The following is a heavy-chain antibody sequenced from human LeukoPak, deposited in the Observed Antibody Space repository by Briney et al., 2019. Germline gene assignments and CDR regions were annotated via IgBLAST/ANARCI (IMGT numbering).Heavy chain of an antibody. CDR3: AREPTEPTTAY. Sequence: PSETLSLTCTVSRGSMSDYYWSWMRQSAGRGLEWIGRIHFSGSTNYNPSLKSRVTMSLDTSKKQVSLRLTSVIAADTAIYYCAREPTEPTTAYWGQGALVTVSS. CDR2: IHFSGST. V-gene: IGHV4-4*07. D-gene: IGHD4-11*01. CDR1: RGSMSDYY. J-gene: IGHJ4*02.